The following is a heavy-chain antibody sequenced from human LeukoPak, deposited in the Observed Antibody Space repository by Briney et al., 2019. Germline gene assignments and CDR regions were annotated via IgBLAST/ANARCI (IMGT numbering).Heavy chain of an antibody. CDR3: ARGLDGDYSWYYFDY. CDR2: INHSGST. D-gene: IGHD4-17*01. CDR1: GGSFSGYY. J-gene: IGHJ4*02. Sequence: PSETLSLTCAVYGGSFSGYYWSWIRQPPGKGLEWIGEINHSGSTNYNPSLKSRVTISVDTSKNQFSLKLSSVTAADTAVYYCARGLDGDYSWYYFDYWGQGTLVTVSS. V-gene: IGHV4-34*01.